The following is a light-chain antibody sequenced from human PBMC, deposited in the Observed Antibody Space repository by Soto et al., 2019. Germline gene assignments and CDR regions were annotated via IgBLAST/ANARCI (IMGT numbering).Light chain of an antibody. CDR2: SND. J-gene: IGLJ1*01. CDR1: SSNIGGNT. V-gene: IGLV1-44*01. CDR3: AAWDDSLNAFV. Sequence: QSVLTQPPSASGTPGQRVTISCSGSSSNIGGNTVNWYQQLPGTAPKLLIYSNDQRPSGVPDRFSGSKSGTSASLAISGLQSEDEDDYYCAAWDDSLNAFVFGTGTKLTVL.